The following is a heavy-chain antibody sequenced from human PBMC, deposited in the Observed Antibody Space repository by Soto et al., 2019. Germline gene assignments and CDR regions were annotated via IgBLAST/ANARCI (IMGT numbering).Heavy chain of an antibody. CDR1: GFTFSSYG. CDR2: ISYDGSNK. V-gene: IGHV3-30*18. CDR3: AKDRLSSSSGDYYYGMDV. Sequence: PGGSLRLSCAASGFTFSSYGMHWVRQAPGKGLEWVAVISYDGSNKYYADSVKGRFTISRDNSKNTLYLQMNSLRAEDTAVYYCAKDRLSSSSGDYYYGMDVWGQGTTVTVSS. J-gene: IGHJ6*02. D-gene: IGHD6-6*01.